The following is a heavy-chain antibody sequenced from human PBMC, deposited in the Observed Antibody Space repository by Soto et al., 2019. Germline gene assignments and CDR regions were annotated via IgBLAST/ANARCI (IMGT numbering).Heavy chain of an antibody. CDR3: AKDPGYDFWSGLPYFDY. CDR1: GFTFSRYA. Sequence: SGGSLRLSCAASGFTFSRYAMTWVRQAPGKGLGWVSAISGSGGSTYYADSVKGRFTISRDNSKNTLYLQMNSLRAEDTAVYYCAKDPGYDFWSGLPYFDYWGQGILVTVSS. V-gene: IGHV3-23*01. CDR2: ISGSGGST. D-gene: IGHD3-3*01. J-gene: IGHJ4*02.